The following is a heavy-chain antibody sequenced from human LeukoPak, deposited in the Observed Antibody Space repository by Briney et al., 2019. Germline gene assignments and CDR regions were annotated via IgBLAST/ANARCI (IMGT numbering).Heavy chain of an antibody. Sequence: PGGSLRLSCAASGFTFSSYSMNWVRQAPGKGLEWVSSISSSSSYIYYADSVKGRFTISRDNAKNSLYLQMNSLRAEDTAVYYCARGSGSDDAFDIWGQGTMVTVSS. D-gene: IGHD1-26*01. CDR1: GFTFSSYS. V-gene: IGHV3-21*01. J-gene: IGHJ3*02. CDR2: ISSSSSYI. CDR3: ARGSGSDDAFDI.